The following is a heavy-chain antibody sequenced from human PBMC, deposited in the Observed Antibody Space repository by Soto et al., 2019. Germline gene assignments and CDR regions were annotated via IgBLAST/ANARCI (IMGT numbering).Heavy chain of an antibody. V-gene: IGHV3-33*08. CDR3: TRATFDV. Sequence: GGSLRLSCSASGFPFSRFAIHWVRQAPGKGLEWLAIIWFDGVKEYYAESVRGRFTISIDNSKNTVFLQMDTVGAEDSALYYCTRATFDVWGQGTTVTVSS. CDR1: GFPFSRFA. CDR2: IWFDGVKE. J-gene: IGHJ6*02.